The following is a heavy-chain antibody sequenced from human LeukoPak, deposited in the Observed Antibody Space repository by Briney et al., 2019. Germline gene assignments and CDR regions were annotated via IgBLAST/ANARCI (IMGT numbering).Heavy chain of an antibody. CDR2: LYYSGST. D-gene: IGHD4-17*01. V-gene: IGHV4-59*01. CDR1: GGSISSYY. J-gene: IGHJ4*02. CDR3: ARGRYNDYGFDY. Sequence: SETLSLTCTVSGGSISSYYWSWIRQPPGKELEWIGYLYYSGSTNYIPSFKSRVTMSVDTSKNQFSLKLNSMTAADTAVYFCARGRYNDYGFDYWGQGTLVTVSS.